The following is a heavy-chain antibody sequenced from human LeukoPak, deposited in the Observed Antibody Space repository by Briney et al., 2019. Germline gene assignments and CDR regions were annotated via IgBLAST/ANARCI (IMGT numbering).Heavy chain of an antibody. V-gene: IGHV3-74*01. D-gene: IGHD1-26*01. J-gene: IGHJ5*02. Sequence: GGSLRLSCAASGFTFSLYWMYWVRQGPGKGLMWVSRLNEEGSTADYADSVKGRFTMSRDNAKGKVFLEMRGLTVEDTAIYFCVRERIYYSDLAYKERENFDPWGRGTLVTVSS. CDR1: GFTFSLYW. CDR3: VRERIYYSDLAYKERENFDP. CDR2: LNEEGSTA.